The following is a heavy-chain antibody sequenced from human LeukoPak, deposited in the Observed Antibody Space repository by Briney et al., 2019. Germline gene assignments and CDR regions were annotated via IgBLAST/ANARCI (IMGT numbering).Heavy chain of an antibody. Sequence: GGSLRLSCEASGFSFTTYAMSWVRQAPGKGLEGVSGISSSSVDKHYADSVKGRFRVSIDNSKSTLYLEMNSLRTEDTAFYFCASGTYRLGDYWGQGTLVAVSS. CDR1: GFSFTTYA. J-gene: IGHJ4*02. V-gene: IGHV3-23*01. D-gene: IGHD3-10*01. CDR3: ASGTYRLGDY. CDR2: ISSSSVDK.